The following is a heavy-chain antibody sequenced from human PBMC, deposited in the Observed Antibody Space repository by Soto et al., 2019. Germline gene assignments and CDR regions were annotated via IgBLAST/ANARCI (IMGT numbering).Heavy chain of an antibody. Sequence: EVQLVESGGGLVQPGGSLRLSCVGSGFRFNEYEINWVRQAPGKELEWISYINSGGSLIYYAASVTGRFTISRDNYKDSVYPQMNTRRADATVLYYCARETAYAQSATTVGEFWGQGTLVTVPS. V-gene: IGHV3-48*03. CDR1: GFRFNEYE. J-gene: IGHJ4*02. CDR2: INSGGSLI. CDR3: ARETAYAQSATTVGEF. D-gene: IGHD2-2*01.